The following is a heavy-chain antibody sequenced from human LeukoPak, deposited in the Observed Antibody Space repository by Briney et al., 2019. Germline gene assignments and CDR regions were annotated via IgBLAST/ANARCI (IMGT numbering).Heavy chain of an antibody. D-gene: IGHD6-13*01. CDR1: GFTFSSYA. Sequence: GGSLRLSCAASGFTFSSYAMSWVRQAPGKGLEWVSAISGSGASTYYADSGKGRFTISRDKSKSTMYLQMNSMRDDDTAVYYCAKSRQYSSTASDYWGQGTLVSVSS. J-gene: IGHJ4*02. CDR2: ISGSGAST. CDR3: AKSRQYSSTASDY. V-gene: IGHV3-23*01.